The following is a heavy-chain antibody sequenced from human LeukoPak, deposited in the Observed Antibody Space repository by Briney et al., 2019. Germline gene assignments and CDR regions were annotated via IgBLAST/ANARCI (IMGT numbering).Heavy chain of an antibody. Sequence: ASVKVSCKASGYTFTGYYMHWVRQAPGQGLEWMGWMNPNSGNTGYAQKFQGRVTMTRNTSISTAYMELSSLRSEDTAVYYCARRSTGTAYGMDVWGQGTTVTVSS. V-gene: IGHV1-8*02. D-gene: IGHD1-1*01. CDR3: ARRSTGTAYGMDV. CDR1: GYTFTGYY. J-gene: IGHJ6*02. CDR2: MNPNSGNT.